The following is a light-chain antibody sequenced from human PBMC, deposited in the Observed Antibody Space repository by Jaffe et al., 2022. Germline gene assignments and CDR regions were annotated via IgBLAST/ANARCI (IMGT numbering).Light chain of an antibody. CDR1: QSISSY. V-gene: IGKV1-39*01. Sequence: DIQMTQSPSSLSASVGDRVTITCRASQSISSYLHWYQHKPGKAPKLLIYAASSLQGGVPSRFSGSGSGTDFTLTISSLQPEDFATYFCQQSYSTLTFGGGTKVEIK. CDR2: AAS. J-gene: IGKJ4*01. CDR3: QQSYSTLT.